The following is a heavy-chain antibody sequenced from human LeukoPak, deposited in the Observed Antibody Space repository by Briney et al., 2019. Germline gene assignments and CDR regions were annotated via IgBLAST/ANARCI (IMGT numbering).Heavy chain of an antibody. V-gene: IGHV3-74*01. J-gene: IGHJ4*02. CDR2: INDDGRAT. CDR1: GFTFSNYW. CDR3: AREILAPGKTHDY. Sequence: PGGSLRLSCAASGFTFSNYWMHWVRQVPGKGLVWASRINDDGRATFYADSVKGRFTISRDNAKNTLFLQINSLRAEDTAVYYCAREILAPGKTHDYWGQGTLVTVSS.